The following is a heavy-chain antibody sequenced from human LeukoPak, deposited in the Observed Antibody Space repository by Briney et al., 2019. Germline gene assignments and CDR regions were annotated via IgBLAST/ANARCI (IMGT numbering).Heavy chain of an antibody. D-gene: IGHD3-22*01. CDR1: GFTFSSYW. V-gene: IGHV3-7*01. CDR3: TRGPATDYYDTSGYCDY. CDR2: IRQDGSDK. Sequence: GGSLRLSCAASGFTFSSYWMSWVRQAPGKGLEWVANIRQDGSDKYYVDSVKGRFTISRDNAKNSLYLQMSSLRPEDTAVYYCTRGPATDYYDTSGYCDYWGQGTLVTVSS. J-gene: IGHJ4*02.